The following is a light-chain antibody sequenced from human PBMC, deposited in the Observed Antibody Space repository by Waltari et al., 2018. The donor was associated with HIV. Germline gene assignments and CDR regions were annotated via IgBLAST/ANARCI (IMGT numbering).Light chain of an antibody. J-gene: IGKJ4*01. V-gene: IGKV3-11*01. CDR3: QQRSAWPLT. CDR2: DAS. Sequence: EIVLTQSPATLSLSPGDRVTLSCRASQSSINYLAWYQQKPGQAPRLLIYDASNRTTGIPARFSGSGSGTDFSLTISSLEPEDLGVYYCQQRSAWPLTFGGGTKVEIK. CDR1: QSSINY.